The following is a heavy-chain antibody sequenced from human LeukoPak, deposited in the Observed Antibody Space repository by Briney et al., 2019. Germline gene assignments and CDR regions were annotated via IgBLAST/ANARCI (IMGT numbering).Heavy chain of an antibody. J-gene: IGHJ4*02. CDR3: AREGSGSYYLAKMIFDY. CDR2: IKQDGSEK. D-gene: IGHD3-10*01. CDR1: GFTFSSYA. V-gene: IGHV3-7*01. Sequence: PGRSLRLSCAASGFTFSSYAMHWVRQAPGKGLEWVANIKQDGSEKYYVDSVKGRFTISRDNAKNSLYLQMNSLRVEDTAVYYCAREGSGSYYLAKMIFDYWGQGTLVTVSS.